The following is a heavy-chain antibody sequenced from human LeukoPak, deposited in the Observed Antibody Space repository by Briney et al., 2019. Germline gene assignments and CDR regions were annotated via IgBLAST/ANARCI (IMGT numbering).Heavy chain of an antibody. CDR3: ARQVADYYDSSGYCFDP. Sequence: SETLSLTCTVSGGSISSYYWSWIRQPPGKGLEWIGYIYYSGSTNYNPSLKSRVTISVDTSKNQFSLKLSSVTAADTAVYYCARQVADYYDSSGYCFDPWGQGTLVTVSS. CDR2: IYYSGST. CDR1: GGSISSYY. J-gene: IGHJ5*02. D-gene: IGHD3-22*01. V-gene: IGHV4-59*08.